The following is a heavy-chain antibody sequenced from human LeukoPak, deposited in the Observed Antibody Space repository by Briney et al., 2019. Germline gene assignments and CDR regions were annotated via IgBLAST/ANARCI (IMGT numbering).Heavy chain of an antibody. CDR1: GGSFSSYY. CDR2: INHSGST. CDR3: ARAAFYCSSTSCLPNWFDP. Sequence: SETLSLTCAVYGGSFSSYYWSWIRQPPGKGLEWIGEINHSGSTNYNPSLKSRVTISVDTSKNQFSLKLSSVTAADTAVYYCARAAFYCSSTSCLPNWFDPWGQGTLVTVSS. V-gene: IGHV4-34*01. J-gene: IGHJ5*02. D-gene: IGHD2-2*01.